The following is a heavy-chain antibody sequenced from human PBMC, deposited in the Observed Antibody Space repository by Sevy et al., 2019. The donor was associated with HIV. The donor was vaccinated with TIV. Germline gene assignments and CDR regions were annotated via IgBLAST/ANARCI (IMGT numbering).Heavy chain of an antibody. CDR1: GYTFTSYD. V-gene: IGHV1-8*01. CDR2: MNPNSGNT. CDR3: ARVNQRLDAFDI. Sequence: ASVKVSCKASGYTFTSYDINWVRQATGQGLEWMGWMNPNSGNTGYAQKFQGRVTMTRNTPISTVYMELSSLSSEDTAVYNCARVNQRLDAFDIWGQGTMVTVSS. J-gene: IGHJ3*02.